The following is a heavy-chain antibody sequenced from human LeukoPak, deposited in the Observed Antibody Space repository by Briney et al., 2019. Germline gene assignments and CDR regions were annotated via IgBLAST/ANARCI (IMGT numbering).Heavy chain of an antibody. Sequence: PGGSLRLSCAASGFTFSSYDMHWVRQAPGKGLEWVAVISYDGSNKYYADSVKGRFTISRDNSKNTLYLQMNSLRAEDTAVYYCARVGYDSSGYYYDYFDYWGQGTLVTVSS. J-gene: IGHJ4*02. CDR3: ARVGYDSSGYYYDYFDY. D-gene: IGHD3-22*01. CDR2: ISYDGSNK. CDR1: GFTFSSYD. V-gene: IGHV3-30-3*01.